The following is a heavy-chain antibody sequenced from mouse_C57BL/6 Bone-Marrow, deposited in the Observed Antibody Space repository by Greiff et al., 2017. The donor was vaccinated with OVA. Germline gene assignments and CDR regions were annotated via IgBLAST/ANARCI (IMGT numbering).Heavy chain of an antibody. CDR2: IYPGGGYT. V-gene: IGHV1-63*01. D-gene: IGHD1-1*01. Sequence: QVQLKESGAELVRPGTSVKMSCKASGYTFTNYWIGWAKQRPGHGLEWIGDIYPGGGYTNYNEKFKGKATLTADKSSSTAYMQFSSLTSEDSAIYYCARRYYGSSRWYFDVWGTGTTVTVSS. CDR3: ARRYYGSSRWYFDV. CDR1: GYTFTNYW. J-gene: IGHJ1*03.